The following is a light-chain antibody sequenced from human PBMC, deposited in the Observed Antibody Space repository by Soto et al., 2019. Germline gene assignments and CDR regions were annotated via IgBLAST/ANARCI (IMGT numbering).Light chain of an antibody. J-gene: IGLJ3*02. Sequence: QSVLTQPPSASGTPGQRVTISCSGSSSNIGSNNINWYQQLPGTAPKLLIYSNNQRPSGVPDRFSGSKSGTSASLAISGLQSEDEADYYCAAWDDGLNGWVFGGGTKLTV. CDR3: AAWDDGLNGWV. CDR1: SSNIGSNN. V-gene: IGLV1-44*01. CDR2: SNN.